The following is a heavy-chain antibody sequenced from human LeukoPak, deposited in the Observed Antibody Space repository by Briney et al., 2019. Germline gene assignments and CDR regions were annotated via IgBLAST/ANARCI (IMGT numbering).Heavy chain of an antibody. CDR1: GYTFTSYY. J-gene: IGHJ3*02. CDR2: INPSGGST. D-gene: IGHD1-26*01. Sequence: GASVKVSCKASGYTFTSYYMHWVRQAPGQGLEWMGIINPSGGSTSYAQKFQGRVTMTRDMSTSTVYMELSSLRSEDTAVYYCARVRWELPSPDAFDIWGQGTMVTVSS. CDR3: ARVRWELPSPDAFDI. V-gene: IGHV1-46*01.